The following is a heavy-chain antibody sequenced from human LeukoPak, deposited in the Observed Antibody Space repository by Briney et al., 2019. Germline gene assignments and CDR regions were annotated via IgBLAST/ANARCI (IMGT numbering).Heavy chain of an antibody. CDR1: GYTFTGYY. CDR2: INTNSGGT. V-gene: IGHV1-2*02. J-gene: IGHJ4*02. Sequence: SVTVSCKASGYTFTGYYLHWVRRAPGQGLEWMGWINTNSGGTNYAQKIQGRVTMTRDTSISTAYMELSRLRSDDTAVYYCTRPLNVGFDCWGQGTLVTVSS. D-gene: IGHD1-1*01. CDR3: TRPLNVGFDC.